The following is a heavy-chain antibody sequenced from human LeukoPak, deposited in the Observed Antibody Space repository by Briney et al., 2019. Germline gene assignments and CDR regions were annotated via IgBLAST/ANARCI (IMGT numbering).Heavy chain of an antibody. Sequence: GGSLRLSCAASGFTVSSNYMSWVRQAPGKGLEWVSVIYTGDNTYYADSVKGRFTISRDNSKNTLCLQMNSLRAEDTAVYYCARDTSSGYPFSNYWGQGTLVTVSS. CDR2: IYTGDNT. CDR1: GFTVSSNY. J-gene: IGHJ4*02. CDR3: ARDTSSGYPFSNY. D-gene: IGHD3-22*01. V-gene: IGHV3-66*01.